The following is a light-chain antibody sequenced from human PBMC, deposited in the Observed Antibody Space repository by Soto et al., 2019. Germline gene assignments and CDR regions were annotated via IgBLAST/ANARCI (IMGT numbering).Light chain of an antibody. Sequence: DIVMTQSPDSLAVSLGEKATLNCKSSQSVLFSSNNKNYLAWYQKKPGQPPRLLIYWASIRESGVPDRISGSGSGTDFTLTISSLQAEDVAVYYCQQYYSTPRTFGQGTKVEIK. V-gene: IGKV4-1*01. J-gene: IGKJ1*01. CDR3: QQYYSTPRT. CDR1: QSVLFSSNNKNY. CDR2: WAS.